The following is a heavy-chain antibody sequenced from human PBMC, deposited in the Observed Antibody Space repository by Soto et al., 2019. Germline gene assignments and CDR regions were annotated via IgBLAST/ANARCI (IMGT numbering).Heavy chain of an antibody. J-gene: IGHJ6*02. CDR1: GGTFSSYA. CDR2: IIPIFGTA. CDR3: ARPPEGYSSSPYSYYYGMDV. Sequence: QVQLVQSGAEVKKPGSSVKVSCKASGGTFSSYAISWVRQAPGQGLEWMGGIIPIFGTANYAQKFQGRVTATAVESTSTAYMELSSLRSEDTAVYYCARPPEGYSSSPYSYYYGMDVWGQGTTVTVSS. D-gene: IGHD6-6*01. V-gene: IGHV1-69*12.